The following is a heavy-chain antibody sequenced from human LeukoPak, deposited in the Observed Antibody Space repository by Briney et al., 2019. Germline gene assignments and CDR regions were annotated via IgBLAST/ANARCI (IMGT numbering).Heavy chain of an antibody. Sequence: YAXHWVRQAPGXGLXXXSGISWNSGSIXYADSVRGRFTIFRXXXKNSLYLQMSSLRAEDTAVYYXXXXXXXXXXXGXPYWGQGXQVTVSS. CDR2: ISWNSGSI. V-gene: IGHV3-9*01. CDR1: YA. CDR3: XXXXXXXXXXGXPY. J-gene: IGHJ4*02.